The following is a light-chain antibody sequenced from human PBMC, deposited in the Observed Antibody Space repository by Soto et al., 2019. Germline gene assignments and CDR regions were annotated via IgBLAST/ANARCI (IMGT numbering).Light chain of an antibody. CDR3: QQYNNCPLT. CDR1: QSVNNN. Sequence: EIVMTQSPATLSVSPGERATLSCRASQSVNNNLAWYQQKPGQAPRLLIYGASARATGIPARFSGSGSGTDFTLTSSSLQSEDVVVYYCQQYNNCPLTFGGGTKVEIK. J-gene: IGKJ4*01. V-gene: IGKV3-15*01. CDR2: GAS.